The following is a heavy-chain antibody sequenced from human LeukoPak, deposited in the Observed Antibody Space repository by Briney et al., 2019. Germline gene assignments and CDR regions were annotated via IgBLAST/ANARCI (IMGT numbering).Heavy chain of an antibody. CDR3: ARRSRNGLDAFDI. CDR1: AYTFTGSY. J-gene: IGHJ3*02. CDR2: IDPNNGDT. Sequence: ASVKVSCKASAYTFTGSYLHWVRQAPGQGPEWVGWIDPNNGDTEYAQEFQGRVTMTRVRSISTAYMELSRLTSDDTAVYYCARRSRNGLDAFDIWGQGTMVTVSS. V-gene: IGHV1-2*02. D-gene: IGHD2-8*01.